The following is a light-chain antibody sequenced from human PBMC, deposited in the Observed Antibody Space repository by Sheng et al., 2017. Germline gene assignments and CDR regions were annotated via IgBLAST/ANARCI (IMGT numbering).Light chain of an antibody. CDR2: SAL. J-gene: IGKJ5*01. CDR3: QQFLSYPIT. CDR1: QDIRSS. V-gene: IGKV1-13*02. Sequence: AIQLTQSPSSLSASVGDRVTITCRASQDIRSSLAWYQYKPGRTPKLLIYSALHFDAVGSHQGSAAVDLGQSSFSPSTACSLRYFASYSCQQFLSYPITFGQGTRLEIK.